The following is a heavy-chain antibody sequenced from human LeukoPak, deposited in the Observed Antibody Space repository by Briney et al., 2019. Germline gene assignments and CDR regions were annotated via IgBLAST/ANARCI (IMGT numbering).Heavy chain of an antibody. Sequence: NTSETLSLTCTVSGGSIGSYYWSWIRQPPGKGLEWIGYIYYSGSTNYNPSLKSRVTISVDTSKNQFSLKLSSVTAADTAVYYCAREGILTGYYWKNWFDPWGQGTLVTVSS. D-gene: IGHD3-9*01. V-gene: IGHV4-59*01. J-gene: IGHJ5*02. CDR3: AREGILTGYYWKNWFDP. CDR1: GGSIGSYY. CDR2: IYYSGST.